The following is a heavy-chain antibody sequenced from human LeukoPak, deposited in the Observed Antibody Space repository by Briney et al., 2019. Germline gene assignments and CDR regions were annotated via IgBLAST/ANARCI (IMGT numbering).Heavy chain of an antibody. CDR2: IYYSGST. D-gene: IGHD3-22*01. V-gene: IGHV4-34*01. J-gene: IGHJ3*02. Sequence: SETLSLTCAVYGGSFSGYYWGWIRQPPGKGLEWIGSIYYSGSTYYNPSLKSRVTISVDTSKNQFSLKLSSVTAADTAVYYCARADYYDKARAFDIWGQGTMVTVSS. CDR1: GGSFSGYY. CDR3: ARADYYDKARAFDI.